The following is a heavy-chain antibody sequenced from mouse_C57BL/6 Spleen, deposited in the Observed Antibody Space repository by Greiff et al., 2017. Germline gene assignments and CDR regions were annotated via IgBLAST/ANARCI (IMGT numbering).Heavy chain of an antibody. CDR3: TFHYYSNYLEFAY. CDR2: IYPGNSDP. D-gene: IGHD2-5*01. Sequence: EVQLKESGTVLARPGASVKMSCKTSGYTFTSYWMHWVKQRPGQGLEWIGAIYPGNSDPSYNQKFKGKAKLTAVTSASTAYMELSSLTNEDSAVYYCTFHYYSNYLEFAYWGQGTLVTVSA. J-gene: IGHJ3*01. CDR1: GYTFTSYW. V-gene: IGHV1-5*01.